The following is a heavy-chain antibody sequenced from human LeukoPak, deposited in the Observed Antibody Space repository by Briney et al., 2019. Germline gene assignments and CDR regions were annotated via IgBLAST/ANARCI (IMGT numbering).Heavy chain of an antibody. Sequence: PGGSLRLSCAASGFTFSSYGMSWVRQAPGKGLEWVSYISSSGSTIYYADSVKGRFTISRDNAKNSLYLQMNSLRAEDTAVYYCARETYYYDSSGHTGPGGWGQGTLVTVSS. CDR2: ISSSGSTI. J-gene: IGHJ4*02. V-gene: IGHV3-48*04. CDR3: ARETYYYDSSGHTGPGG. D-gene: IGHD3-22*01. CDR1: GFTFSSYG.